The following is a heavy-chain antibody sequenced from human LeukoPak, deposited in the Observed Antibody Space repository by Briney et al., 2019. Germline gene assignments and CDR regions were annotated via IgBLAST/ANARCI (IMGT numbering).Heavy chain of an antibody. J-gene: IGHJ4*02. CDR3: ARNSGGVFDY. Sequence: GGSLRLSCAASGFTFDDYAMHWVRQAPGKGLEWVSGISWKSGSIGYADSVKGRFTISRDNAKNSLYLQMNSLRAEDTAVYYCARNSGGVFDYWGQGTLVTVSS. CDR1: GFTFDDYA. CDR2: ISWKSGSI. D-gene: IGHD3-16*01. V-gene: IGHV3-9*01.